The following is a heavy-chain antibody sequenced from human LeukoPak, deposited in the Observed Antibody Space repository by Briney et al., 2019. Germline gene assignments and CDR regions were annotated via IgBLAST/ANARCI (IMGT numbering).Heavy chain of an antibody. CDR1: GASLSETS. V-gene: IGHV1-24*01. J-gene: IGHJ4*02. CDR2: FDPEDGES. CDR3: ATADKWEPLDY. D-gene: IGHD1-26*01. Sequence: ASVKVSCKVSGASLSETSIHWVRQAPGQWLEWMGGFDPEDGESIFAQRFQGRFSMTEDTAYMELRGLRPEDTAVYYCATADKWEPLDYWGQGTLVTVSS.